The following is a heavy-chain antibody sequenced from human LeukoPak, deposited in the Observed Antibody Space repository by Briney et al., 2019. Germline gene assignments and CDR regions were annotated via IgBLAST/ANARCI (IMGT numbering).Heavy chain of an antibody. CDR3: ARGSGVTTDFDY. J-gene: IGHJ4*02. D-gene: IGHD3-10*01. CDR1: GGSINSYY. V-gene: IGHV4-59*01. Sequence: SETLSLTCAVSGGSINSYYWYWIRQPPGKGLEWIGSIYYSGSTNYNPSLKSRVTMSVDTSKNQFSLKLSSVTAADTAVYYCARGSGVTTDFDYWGQGTLVTVSS. CDR2: IYYSGST.